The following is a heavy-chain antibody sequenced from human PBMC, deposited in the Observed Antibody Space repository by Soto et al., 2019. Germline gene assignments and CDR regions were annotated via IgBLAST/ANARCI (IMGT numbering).Heavy chain of an antibody. CDR1: GGSLSGYY. CDR2: INHSGST. J-gene: IGHJ6*02. CDR3: ARTRPRNGYYYYYGMDV. D-gene: IGHD6-6*01. Sequence: PSGTLSLSCAVYGGSLSGYYWSWIRQPPGKGLEWIGEINHSGSTNYNPSLKSRVTISVDTSKNQFSLKLSSVTAADTAVYYCARTRPRNGYYYYYGMDVWGQGTTVTVS. V-gene: IGHV4-34*01.